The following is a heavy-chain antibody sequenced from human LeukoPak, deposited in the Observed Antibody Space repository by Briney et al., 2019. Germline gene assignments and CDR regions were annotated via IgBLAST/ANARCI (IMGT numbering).Heavy chain of an antibody. J-gene: IGHJ4*02. CDR1: GLTVSTSG. V-gene: IGHV3-21*06. D-gene: IGHD1-14*01. CDR2: IGPTGSDR. Sequence: GGSLRLSCTASGLTVSTSGFNWVRQAPGKGLEWVASIGPTGSDRYHADSIKGRFTISRDNANNFLYLQMNSLRAEDTAVYYCATETNGRHYDYWGQGTLLTVSS. CDR3: ATETNGRHYDY.